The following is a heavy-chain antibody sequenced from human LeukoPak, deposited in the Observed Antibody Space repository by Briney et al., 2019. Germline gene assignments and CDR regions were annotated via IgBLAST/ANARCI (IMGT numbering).Heavy chain of an antibody. J-gene: IGHJ3*02. D-gene: IGHD3-10*01. V-gene: IGHV3-7*01. Sequence: GGSLRLSCAASGFTFSSYWMSWVRQAPGKGLEWVANIKQDGSEKYYVDSVKGRFTISRDNAKNSLYLQMNGLRAEDTAVYYCASGRTISITKIWGQGTMVTVSS. CDR2: IKQDGSEK. CDR3: ASGRTISITKI. CDR1: GFTFSSYW.